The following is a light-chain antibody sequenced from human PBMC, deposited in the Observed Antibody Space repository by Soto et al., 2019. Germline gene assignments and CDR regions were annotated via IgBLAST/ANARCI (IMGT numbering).Light chain of an antibody. CDR3: QQRSNWPTLT. CDR2: DAS. Sequence: EIVLTQSPATLSLSPGERATVSCRASQSVSRYLSWYQQKPGQAPRLXXYDASNRANGIPARFSGSRSGTDLTLTISSLEPEDFAVYDGQQRSNWPTLTFGGGTKVDIK. J-gene: IGKJ4*01. CDR1: QSVSRY. V-gene: IGKV3-11*01.